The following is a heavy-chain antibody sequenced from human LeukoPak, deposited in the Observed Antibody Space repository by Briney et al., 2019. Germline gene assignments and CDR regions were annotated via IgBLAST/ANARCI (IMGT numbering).Heavy chain of an antibody. CDR2: IYTSGST. CDR3: ARDRPYWLGDYYDSSGYMYYFDY. D-gene: IGHD3-22*01. CDR1: GGSISSYY. Sequence: SETLSLTRTVSGGSISSYYWSWIRQPAGKGLEWIGRIYTSGSTNYNPSLKSRVTMSVDTSKNQFSLKLSSVTAADTAVYYCARDRPYWLGDYYDSSGYMYYFDYWGQGTLVTVSS. V-gene: IGHV4-4*07. J-gene: IGHJ4*02.